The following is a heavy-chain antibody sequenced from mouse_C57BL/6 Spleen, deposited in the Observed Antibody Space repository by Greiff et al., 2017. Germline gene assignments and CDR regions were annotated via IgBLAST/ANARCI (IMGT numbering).Heavy chain of an antibody. D-gene: IGHD1-1*01. CDR2: LLPGSGST. J-gene: IGHJ2*01. V-gene: IGHV1-9*01. CDR3: ARRVLLQYYFDY. Sequence: QVQLQQSGAELMKPGASVKLSCKATGYTFTGYWIEWVKQRPGPGLEWIGELLPGSGSTNYNEKFKCKATFTADTSSNTAYMQLSSLTTEDSAIYYCARRVLLQYYFDYGGQGTTLTVSS. CDR1: GYTFTGYW.